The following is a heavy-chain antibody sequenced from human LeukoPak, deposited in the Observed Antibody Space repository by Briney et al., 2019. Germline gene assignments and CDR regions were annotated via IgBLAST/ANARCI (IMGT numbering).Heavy chain of an antibody. CDR1: GFTFSSYS. J-gene: IGHJ4*02. Sequence: GGSLRLSCAASGFTFSSYSMNWVRQAPRKGLEWVSSISSSSYIYYADSVKGRFTISRDNAKNSLYLQMNSLRAEDTAVYYCARDRIAAAGSFRREFDYWGQGTLVTVSS. CDR2: ISSSSYI. D-gene: IGHD6-13*01. CDR3: ARDRIAAAGSFRREFDY. V-gene: IGHV3-21*01.